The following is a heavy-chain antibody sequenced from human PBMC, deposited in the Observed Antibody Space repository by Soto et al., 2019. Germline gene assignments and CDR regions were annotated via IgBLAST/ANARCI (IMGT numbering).Heavy chain of an antibody. D-gene: IGHD3-16*01. V-gene: IGHV1-18*01. CDR1: VYIVVNYG. CDR2: IRPYSGNT. J-gene: IGHJ6*02. Sequence: QVQLVQSGDEVRKPGSSVKVSCKASVYIVVNYGIAWVRQAPGQGLEWMGWIRPYSGNTHYASKVQGRLTMTTDTSTSTAYMDLASLTSGDTAVYYCAMMDNYVTPTPQDVWGQGTTVTVSS. CDR3: AMMDNYVTPTPQDV.